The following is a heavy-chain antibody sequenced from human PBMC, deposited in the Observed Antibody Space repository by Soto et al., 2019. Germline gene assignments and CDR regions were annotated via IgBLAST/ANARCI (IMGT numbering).Heavy chain of an antibody. D-gene: IGHD3-16*01. CDR1: GGSISSGDYY. J-gene: IGHJ5*02. CDR2: IYYSGST. CDR3: ASGHLTAGGWFDP. Sequence: SETLSLTCTVSGGSISSGDYYWSWIRQPPGKGLEWIGYIYYSGSTYYNPSLKSRVTISVDTSKSQFSLKLSSVTAADTAVYYCASGHLTAGGWFDPWGQGTLVTVSS. V-gene: IGHV4-30-4*01.